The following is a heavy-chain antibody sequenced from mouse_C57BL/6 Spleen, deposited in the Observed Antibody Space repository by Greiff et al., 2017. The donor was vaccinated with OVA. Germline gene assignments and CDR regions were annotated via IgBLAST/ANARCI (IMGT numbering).Heavy chain of an antibody. CDR2: INPNNGGT. CDR1: GYTFTDYN. D-gene: IGHD3-2*02. CDR3: GRWIYSSGSAWFAY. V-gene: IGHV1-18*01. J-gene: IGHJ3*01. Sequence: EVQLQQSGPELVKPGASVKIPCKASGYTFTDYNMDWVKQSHGKSLEWIGDINPNNGGTIYNQKFKGKATLTVDKSSSTAYMELRSLTSEDTAVYYCGRWIYSSGSAWFAYWGQGTLVTVSA.